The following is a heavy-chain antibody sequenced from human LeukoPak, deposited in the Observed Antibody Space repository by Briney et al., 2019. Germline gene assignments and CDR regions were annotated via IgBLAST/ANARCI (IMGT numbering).Heavy chain of an antibody. CDR1: GYTLTELS. V-gene: IGHV1-24*01. J-gene: IGHJ4*02. CDR3: ATSPRIVVPAARRGFDY. Sequence: ASVKVSCKVSGYTLTELSMHWVRQAPGKGLEWMGGFDPEDGETIYAQKFQGRVTLTEDTSTDTAYMELSSLRSEDTAVYYCATSPRIVVPAARRGFDYWGQGTLVTVSS. CDR2: FDPEDGET. D-gene: IGHD2-2*01.